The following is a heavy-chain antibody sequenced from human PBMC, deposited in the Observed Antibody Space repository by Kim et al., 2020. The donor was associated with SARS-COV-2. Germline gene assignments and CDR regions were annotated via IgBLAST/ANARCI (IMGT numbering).Heavy chain of an antibody. Sequence: ASVKVSCKVSGYTLTELSMHWVRQAPGKGLEWMGGFDPEDGETIYAQKFQGRVTMTEDTSTDTAYMELSSLRSEDTAVYYCATQRASYYYDSSELDYWGQGTLVTVSS. D-gene: IGHD3-22*01. CDR1: GYTLTELS. J-gene: IGHJ4*02. V-gene: IGHV1-24*01. CDR3: ATQRASYYYDSSELDY. CDR2: FDPEDGET.